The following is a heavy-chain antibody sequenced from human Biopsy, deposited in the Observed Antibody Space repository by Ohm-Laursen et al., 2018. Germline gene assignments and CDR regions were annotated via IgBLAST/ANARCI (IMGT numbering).Heavy chain of an antibody. D-gene: IGHD3-10*01. J-gene: IGHJ4*02. CDR1: GGSINSYY. V-gene: IGHV4-4*07. CDR3: VRGGSGSFPFDY. Sequence: SETLSLTCTVSGGSINSYYWSWMRQPAGKGLEWIGHLFTSGTTNYSPSLNNRVTMSVDTSKNQFSLRLTSVTAADTAVYYCVRGGSGSFPFDYWGPGTLVTVSS. CDR2: LFTSGTT.